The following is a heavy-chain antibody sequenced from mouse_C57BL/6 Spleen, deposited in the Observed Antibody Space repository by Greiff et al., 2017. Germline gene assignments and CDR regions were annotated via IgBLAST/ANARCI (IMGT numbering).Heavy chain of an antibody. D-gene: IGHD2-2*01. V-gene: IGHV1-81*01. CDR1: GYTFTSYG. CDR3: ARVKIYYGYRYAMDY. Sequence: QVQLQQSGAELARPGASVKLSCKASGYTFTSYGISWVKQRTGQGLEWIGEIYPRSGNTYYNEKFKGKATLTADKSSSPAYMALRSLPSEDSAVYFCARVKIYYGYRYAMDYWGQGTSVTVSS. CDR2: IYPRSGNT. J-gene: IGHJ4*01.